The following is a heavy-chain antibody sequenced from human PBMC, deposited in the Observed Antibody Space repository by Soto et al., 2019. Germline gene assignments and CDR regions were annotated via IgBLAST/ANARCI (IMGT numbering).Heavy chain of an antibody. CDR1: GFTFTNYA. CDR3: ATRMYSTSWYYFVS. J-gene: IGHJ4*02. CDR2: IGGGSSST. D-gene: IGHD6-13*01. V-gene: IGHV3-23*01. Sequence: EVQLLESGGGFVQPGGSLRLSCAASGFTFTNYALSWVRQPPGKGLEWVSTIGGGSSSTSYSDSVEGRFSISRENSKNTLYLQMSSLRAEDTALYYCATRMYSTSWYYFVSWGQGTLVTVSS.